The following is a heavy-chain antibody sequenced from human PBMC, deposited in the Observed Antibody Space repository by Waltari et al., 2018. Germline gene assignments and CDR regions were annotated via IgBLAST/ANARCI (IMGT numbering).Heavy chain of an antibody. J-gene: IGHJ2*01. V-gene: IGHV3-53*01. CDR1: GFTVSSND. Sequence: EVQLVESGGGLIQPGGSLRLSCAASGFTVSSNDMSWVRQAPGKGLEWVSVINSGGDTHYADSVKGRFTISRDNSKNTVYLQMNTLRAEDTALYYCARDVTGYYYFDLWGRGTLVTVSS. CDR3: ARDVTGYYYFDL. CDR2: INSGGDT.